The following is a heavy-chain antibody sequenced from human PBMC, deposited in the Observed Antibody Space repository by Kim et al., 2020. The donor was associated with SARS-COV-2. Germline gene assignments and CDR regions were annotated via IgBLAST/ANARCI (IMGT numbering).Heavy chain of an antibody. V-gene: IGHV3-7*01. CDR3: AGDPALELRCDY. D-gene: IGHD1-7*01. J-gene: IGHJ4*02. Sequence: YYVDSVHGRFTISSDNAKNSLYLQMNSLRAEDPAVYYCAGDPALELRCDYWGQGTLVTVSS.